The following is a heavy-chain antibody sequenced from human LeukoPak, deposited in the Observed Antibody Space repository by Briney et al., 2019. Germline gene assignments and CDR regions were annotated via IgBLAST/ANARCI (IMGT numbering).Heavy chain of an antibody. CDR3: ARVYDSSGYYSGGPIDAFDI. Sequence: GASVKVSCKASGGTFSSYAISWVRQAPGQGLEWMGGIIPIFGTANYAQKFQGRVTITADESTSTAYMELSSLRSEDTAVYYCARVYDSSGYYSGGPIDAFDIWGQGTMVTVSS. D-gene: IGHD3-22*01. J-gene: IGHJ3*02. CDR1: GGTFSSYA. CDR2: IIPIFGTA. V-gene: IGHV1-69*13.